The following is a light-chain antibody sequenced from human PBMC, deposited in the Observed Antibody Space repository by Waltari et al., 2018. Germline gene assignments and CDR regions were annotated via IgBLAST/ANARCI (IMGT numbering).Light chain of an antibody. CDR3: AAWDDGMRGPV. CDR2: SNN. CDR1: SSNIGGNP. V-gene: IGLV1-44*01. J-gene: IGLJ3*02. Sequence: QSVLTQPPSASGTPGQRVTISCSGSSSNIGGNPVNWYQQLPGTPPKLLIYSNNGRPSGGPDQFSGAKSGTSASLAISGLQSDDEADYYCAAWDDGMRGPVFGGGTKLTVL.